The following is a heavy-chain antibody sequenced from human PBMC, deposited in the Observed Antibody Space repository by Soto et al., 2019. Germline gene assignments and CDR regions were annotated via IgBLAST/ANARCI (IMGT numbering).Heavy chain of an antibody. CDR2: IYPGDSDT. V-gene: IGHV5-51*01. CDR3: ARSQTLSASNYYGSGSYYKYYYYGMDV. D-gene: IGHD3-10*01. J-gene: IGHJ6*02. CDR1: GYSFTSYW. Sequence: GESLKISCKDSGYSFTSYWIGWVRQMPGKGLEWMGIIYPGDSDTRYSPSFQGQVTISADKSISTAYLQWSSLKASDTAMYYCARSQTLSASNYYGSGSYYKYYYYGMDVWGQGTTVTVSS.